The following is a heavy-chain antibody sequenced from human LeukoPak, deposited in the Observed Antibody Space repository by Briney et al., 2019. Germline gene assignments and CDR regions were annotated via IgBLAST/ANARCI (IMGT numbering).Heavy chain of an antibody. Sequence: ASVKVSCKASGGTFSSYAISWVRQAPGQGLEWMGRINPNSGGTNYAQKFQGRVTMTRDTSISTAYMELSRLRSDDTAVYYCASSQEIYDFWSGSDYWGQGTLVTVSS. CDR3: ASSQEIYDFWSGSDY. CDR2: INPNSGGT. D-gene: IGHD3-3*01. V-gene: IGHV1-2*06. CDR1: GGTFSSYA. J-gene: IGHJ4*02.